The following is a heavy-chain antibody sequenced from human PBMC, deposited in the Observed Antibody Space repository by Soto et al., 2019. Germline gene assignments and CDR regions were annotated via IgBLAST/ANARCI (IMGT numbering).Heavy chain of an antibody. D-gene: IGHD6-6*01. CDR3: ARSLSTIAARPDY. Sequence: QVQLVQSGAEVKKPGASVEVSCKASGYTFTGYFMHWVRQAPGQGLEWMGWINPKTGVTNYAQRFQGRVTMTRDTSISTAYMELSRLTSDDTAVFYCARSLSTIAARPDYWGQGTLVTVSS. V-gene: IGHV1-2*02. CDR2: INPKTGVT. J-gene: IGHJ4*02. CDR1: GYTFTGYF.